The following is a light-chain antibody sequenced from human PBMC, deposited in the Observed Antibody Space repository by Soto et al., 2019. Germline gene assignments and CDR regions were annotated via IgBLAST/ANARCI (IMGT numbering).Light chain of an antibody. J-gene: IGLJ2*01. V-gene: IGLV1-51*01. CDR3: ATWDSSLSAAV. CDR2: DNY. CDR1: ISNIGNNY. Sequence: QSVLTQPPSVSAAPGQTVTLSCSGSISNIGNNYVSWFQQFPGTGPKLLIYDNYKRPSGIPDRFSGSKSGTSATLGNTGLQVGDEADYYCATWDSSLSAAVFGGGTKLTVL.